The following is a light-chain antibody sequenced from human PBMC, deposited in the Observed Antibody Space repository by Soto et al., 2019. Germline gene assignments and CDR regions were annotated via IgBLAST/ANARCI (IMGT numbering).Light chain of an antibody. J-gene: IGLJ2*01. Sequence: QAVVTQPPSVSGAPGQRVTISCTGSSSNIGAGYHVHWYQQLPGTAPKLLSYGNSNRPSGVPDRFSGSKSGTSASLAITGLQAEDEADYYCQSYDSSLSGVVFGGGTKLTVL. CDR2: GNS. V-gene: IGLV1-40*01. CDR1: SSNIGAGYH. CDR3: QSYDSSLSGVV.